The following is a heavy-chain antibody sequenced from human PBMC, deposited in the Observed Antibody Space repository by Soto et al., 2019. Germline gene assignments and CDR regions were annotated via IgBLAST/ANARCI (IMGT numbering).Heavy chain of an antibody. CDR2: INHSGST. CDR1: GGSFSGYY. V-gene: IGHV4-34*01. J-gene: IGHJ6*02. CDR3: ARAVRITIFGVVITNYYYYGMDV. Sequence: KTSETLSLTCAVYGGSFSGYYWSWIRQPPGKGLEWIGEINHSGSTNYNPSLKSRVTISVDTSKNQFSLKLSSVTAADTAVYYCARAVRITIFGVVITNYYYYGMDVWGQGTTVTVSS. D-gene: IGHD3-3*01.